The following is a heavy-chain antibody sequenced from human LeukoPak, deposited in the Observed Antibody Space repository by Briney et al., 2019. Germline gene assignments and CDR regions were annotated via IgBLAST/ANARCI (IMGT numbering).Heavy chain of an antibody. V-gene: IGHV1-69*01. Sequence: SVKVSCKASGSAFSGYTITWVRQAPGQGLEWVGGIITNLASTNYAQKFQGRVTMSADDSTSTAYMQLRSLTSEDTAFYYCALAFSGYDRWFPEPPDQWGQGTLVTASS. CDR3: ALAFSGYDRWFPEPPDQ. D-gene: IGHD5-12*01. CDR1: GSAFSGYT. J-gene: IGHJ4*02. CDR2: IITNLAST.